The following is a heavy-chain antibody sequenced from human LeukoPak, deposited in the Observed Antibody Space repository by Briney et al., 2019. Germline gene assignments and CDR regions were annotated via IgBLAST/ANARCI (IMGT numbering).Heavy chain of an antibody. Sequence: GGSLRLSCAASGFTFSSYSMSWVRQAPGKGLEWVSSISSSSSYIYYADSVKGRFTISRDNAKNSLYLQMNSLRAEDTAVYYCARDDNYVWGSYIDYWGQGTLVTVSS. CDR2: ISSSSSYI. V-gene: IGHV3-21*01. CDR3: ARDDNYVWGSYIDY. J-gene: IGHJ4*02. CDR1: GFTFSSYS. D-gene: IGHD3-16*01.